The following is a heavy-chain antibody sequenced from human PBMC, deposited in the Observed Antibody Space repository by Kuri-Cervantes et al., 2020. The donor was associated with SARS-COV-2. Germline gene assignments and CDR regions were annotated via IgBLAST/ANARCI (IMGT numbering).Heavy chain of an antibody. CDR1: GGSISSGGYS. J-gene: IGHJ5*02. CDR3: ARGKGGDNDWFDP. D-gene: IGHD1-26*01. Sequence: SETLSLTCAVSGGSISSGGYSWSWIRQPPGKALQWIGYIYQGGHTYYSPSLMSRATISVDKSNNQFSLELTSVTAADTAVYHCARGKGGDNDWFDPWGQGTLVTVSS. V-gene: IGHV4-30-2*01. CDR2: IYQGGHT.